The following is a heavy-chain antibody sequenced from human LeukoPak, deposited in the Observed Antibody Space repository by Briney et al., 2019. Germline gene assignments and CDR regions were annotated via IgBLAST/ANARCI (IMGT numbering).Heavy chain of an antibody. CDR2: IYSSGST. D-gene: IGHD3-3*01. CDR3: ARGLWSGFSWFDP. J-gene: IGHJ5*02. V-gene: IGHV4-61*05. CDR1: GDSIRSNIYY. Sequence: SETLSLTCTVSGDSIRSNIYYWGWIRQPPGKGLEWIGRIYSSGSTNYNPSLESRVTISVDTSKNQFSLRLSSVTAADTAVYYCARGLWSGFSWFDPWGQGTLVTVSS.